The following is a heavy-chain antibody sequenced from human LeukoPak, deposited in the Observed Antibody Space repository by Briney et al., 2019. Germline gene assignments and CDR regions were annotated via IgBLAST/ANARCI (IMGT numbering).Heavy chain of an antibody. V-gene: IGHV4-59*13. J-gene: IGHJ4*02. CDR2: IYYSGST. CDR1: GGSISSYY. CDR3: ARGYDYVGGSYRQPLPYFDY. Sequence: PSETLSLTCTVSGGSISSYYWSWIRQPPGKGLEWIGYIYYSGSTNYNPSLKSRVTISVDTSKNQFSLRLSSVTAADTAVYYCARGYDYVGGSYRQPLPYFDYWGQEPLVPVS. D-gene: IGHD3-16*02.